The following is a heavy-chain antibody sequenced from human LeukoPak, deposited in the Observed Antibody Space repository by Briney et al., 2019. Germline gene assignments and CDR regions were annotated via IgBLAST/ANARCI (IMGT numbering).Heavy chain of an antibody. CDR3: ARDKAGYCSSTSCYAGFGWFDP. Sequence: PGRSLRLSCAASGFTFSSYGMHWVRQAPGKGLEWVAVIWYDGSNKYYADSVKGRFTISRDNSKNTLYLQMNSLRAEDTAVYYCARDKAGYCSSTSCYAGFGWFDPWGQGTLVTVSS. V-gene: IGHV3-33*01. D-gene: IGHD2-2*03. CDR1: GFTFSSYG. J-gene: IGHJ5*02. CDR2: IWYDGSNK.